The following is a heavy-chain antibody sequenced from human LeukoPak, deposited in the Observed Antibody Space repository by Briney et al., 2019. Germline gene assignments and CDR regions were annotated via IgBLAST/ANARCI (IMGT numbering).Heavy chain of an antibody. CDR1: GITLSNYG. Sequence: GGSLRLSCAVSGITLSNYGMSWVRQAPGKGLEWVAGISGSAGGTYYADSVKGRFTVSRDNAKNTLYLQLNNLRAEDTAVYFCAKRGVVIRVILVGFHKEAYYFDSWGQGALVTVSS. CDR3: AKRGVVIRVILVGFHKEAYYFDS. V-gene: IGHV3-23*01. D-gene: IGHD3-22*01. CDR2: ISGSAGGT. J-gene: IGHJ4*02.